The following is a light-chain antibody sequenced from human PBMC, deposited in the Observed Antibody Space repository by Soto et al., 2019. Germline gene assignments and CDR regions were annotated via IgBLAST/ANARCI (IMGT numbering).Light chain of an antibody. CDR3: NSYTTSETYV. CDR2: DVN. Sequence: QSVLTQPASLSGSPGQSITISCTGTNSDVGSYNRVSWYQQPPGTAPKLIIYDVNNRPSGVSYRFSGSKSGNTASLTISGLQAEDEADYYCNSYTTSETYVFGTGTKVTVL. J-gene: IGLJ1*01. CDR1: NSDVGSYNR. V-gene: IGLV2-14*01.